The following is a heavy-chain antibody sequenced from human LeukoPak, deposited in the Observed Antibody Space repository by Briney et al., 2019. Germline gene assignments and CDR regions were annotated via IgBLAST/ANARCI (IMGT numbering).Heavy chain of an antibody. CDR1: GGSISGYF. D-gene: IGHD3-9*01. J-gene: IGHJ5*02. Sequence: PSETLSLTCTVSGGSISGYFWSWIRQPPGKGLEGMGYIYYSGSTNYNPSLESRVTMSVDTSKNQFSLKLASVTAADTAVYYCAREGYYDILTGYYHNWFDPWGQGTLVTVSS. CDR2: IYYSGST. CDR3: AREGYYDILTGYYHNWFDP. V-gene: IGHV4-59*01.